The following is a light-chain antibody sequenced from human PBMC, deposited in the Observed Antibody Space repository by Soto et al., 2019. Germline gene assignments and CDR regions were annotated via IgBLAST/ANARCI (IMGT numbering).Light chain of an antibody. J-gene: IGKJ4*01. CDR2: AAS. Sequence: DIQMTQSPSSVSASVGDRVTITCRASQGISSSLPWYQQKPGKAPKLLIYAASSLQSGVPSRFSGSGSGTDFTLTISSLQPEDFATYYCQQANSFPLTFGGGTKVDIK. CDR1: QGISSS. V-gene: IGKV1-12*01. CDR3: QQANSFPLT.